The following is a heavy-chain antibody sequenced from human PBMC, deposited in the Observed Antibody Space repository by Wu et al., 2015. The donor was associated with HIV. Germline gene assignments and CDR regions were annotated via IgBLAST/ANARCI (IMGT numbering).Heavy chain of an antibody. CDR1: GDTFSTST. J-gene: IGHJ4*02. V-gene: IGHV1-69*16. D-gene: IGHD3-9*01. CDR3: ARGLRDILTGYYSAFEY. Sequence: QVHLVQSGAEVKKPRSSVKVSCKASGDTFSTSTFTWVRQTPGQGLQWMGGVIPVIGTPNYAQKFQGRVTLTTDESTTTAYMEVSSLTSEDTAVYYCARGLRDILTGYYSAFEYWGQGTLVTVSS. CDR2: VIPVIGTP.